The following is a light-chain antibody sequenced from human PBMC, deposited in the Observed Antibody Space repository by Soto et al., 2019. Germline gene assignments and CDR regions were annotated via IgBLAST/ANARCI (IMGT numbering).Light chain of an antibody. CDR2: GAS. V-gene: IGKV3-15*01. Sequence: EIVMTQSPATLSVPPGGRATLSCRASQSVSSNLAWYQQKPGQAPRLLIYGASTRATGIPARFSGSGFGTEFTLTISSLQSEDFAVYYCQQYNNWPPTWTFGQGTKVDI. CDR3: QQYNNWPPTWT. J-gene: IGKJ1*01. CDR1: QSVSSN.